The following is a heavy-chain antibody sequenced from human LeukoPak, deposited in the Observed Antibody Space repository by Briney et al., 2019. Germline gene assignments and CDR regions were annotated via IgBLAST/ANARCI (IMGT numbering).Heavy chain of an antibody. Sequence: PSETLSLTCTVSGGSINNYYWSWIRQPPGKGLEWIGCIYYSESTNYNPSLKSRVTISVDTSMHQFSLKLSSVTAADTAVYYCAKRKSTPRGYYYYMDVWGEGTTVTVSS. CDR1: GGSINNYY. V-gene: IGHV4-59*08. J-gene: IGHJ6*03. D-gene: IGHD3-10*01. CDR2: IYYSEST. CDR3: AKRKSTPRGYYYYMDV.